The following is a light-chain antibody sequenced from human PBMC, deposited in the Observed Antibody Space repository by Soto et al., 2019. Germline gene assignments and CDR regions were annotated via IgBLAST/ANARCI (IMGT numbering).Light chain of an antibody. Sequence: QSALTQPASVSGSPGQSITISCTGTSSDIGVYNYVSWYQQHPGKAPKLIIYDVTTLPSGVSNRFSGSKSGNTASLTISGLQAEDEADYYCTSYTSSSTVVFGGGTKLTVL. CDR2: DVT. CDR3: TSYTSSSTVV. CDR1: SSDIGVYNY. V-gene: IGLV2-14*01. J-gene: IGLJ3*02.